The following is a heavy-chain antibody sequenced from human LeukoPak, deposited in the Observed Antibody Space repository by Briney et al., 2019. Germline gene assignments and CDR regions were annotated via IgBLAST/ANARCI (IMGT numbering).Heavy chain of an antibody. V-gene: IGHV3-48*01. CDR1: VFTFSSYS. J-gene: IGHJ6*03. Sequence: GGSLRLSCAASVFTFSSYSMNWVRQAPGKGLEWVSYISSSSTIYYADSLKGRFTISRDNAKNSLYLQMNSLRAEDTAVYYCARAYGMSYYYYYMDVWGKGTTVTVSS. CDR3: ARAYGMSYYYYYMDV. CDR2: ISSSSTI. D-gene: IGHD4-17*01.